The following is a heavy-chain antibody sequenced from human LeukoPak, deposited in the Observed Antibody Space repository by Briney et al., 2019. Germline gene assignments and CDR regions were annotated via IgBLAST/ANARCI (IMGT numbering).Heavy chain of an antibody. D-gene: IGHD3-10*01. CDR1: RYSISNNYY. CDR2: IYHSGST. CDR3: ARDRRVGHRFGDKYYMDV. Sequence: SETLSLTCTVSRYSISNNYYWGWIRQPPGKGLEWIGSIYHSGSTYYNPSLESRVTISVDSSKNQFSLKLNSVTAADTAVYYCARDRRVGHRFGDKYYMDVWGKGTTVTVSS. J-gene: IGHJ6*03. V-gene: IGHV4-38-2*02.